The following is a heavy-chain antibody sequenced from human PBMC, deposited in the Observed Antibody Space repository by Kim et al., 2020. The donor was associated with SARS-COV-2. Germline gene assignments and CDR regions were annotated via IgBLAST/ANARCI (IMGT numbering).Heavy chain of an antibody. D-gene: IGHD3-22*01. V-gene: IGHV3-11*01. J-gene: IGHJ4*02. CDR2: ISSSGSTI. Sequence: GGSLRLSCAASGFTFSDYYMSWIRQAPGKGLEWVSYISSSGSTIYYADSVKGRFTISRDNAKNSLYLQMNSLRAEDTAVYYCARGGYPHNTPEYYYDSSGYYSFDYWGQGTLVTVSS. CDR1: GFTFSDYY. CDR3: ARGGYPHNTPEYYYDSSGYYSFDY.